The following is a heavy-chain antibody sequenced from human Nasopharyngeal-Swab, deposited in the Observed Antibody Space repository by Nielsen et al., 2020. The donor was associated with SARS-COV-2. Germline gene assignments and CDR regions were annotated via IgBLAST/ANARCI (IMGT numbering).Heavy chain of an antibody. CDR1: GFTFSNNYA. J-gene: IGHJ4*02. V-gene: IGHV3-23*01. CDR3: TRRMAGWGFFDS. Sequence: GESLKISCAASGFTFSNNYAMSWVRQAPGKGLEWVSAISGSSDFTYYGDFVKGRFTISRDNSKSTLFLQLNNLRPEDTAMYFCTRRMAGWGFFDSWGQGALVTVSS. CDR2: ISGSSDFT. D-gene: IGHD6-19*01.